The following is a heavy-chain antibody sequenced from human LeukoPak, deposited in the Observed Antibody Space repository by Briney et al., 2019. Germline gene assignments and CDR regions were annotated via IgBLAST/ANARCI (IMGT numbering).Heavy chain of an antibody. J-gene: IGHJ1*01. CDR1: GYTFTSYG. Sequence: ASVKVSCKASGYTFTSYGISWVRQAPGKGLEWMGGFDPEDGETIYAQKFQGRVTMTEDTSTDTAYMELSSLRSEDTAVYYCATVTDRKWHAEYFQHWGQGTLVTVSS. CDR2: FDPEDGET. CDR3: ATVTDRKWHAEYFQH. D-gene: IGHD5-12*01. V-gene: IGHV1-24*01.